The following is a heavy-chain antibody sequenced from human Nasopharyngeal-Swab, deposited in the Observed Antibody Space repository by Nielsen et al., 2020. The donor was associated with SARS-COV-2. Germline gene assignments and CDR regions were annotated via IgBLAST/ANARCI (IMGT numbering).Heavy chain of an antibody. V-gene: IGHV3-23*03. D-gene: IGHD3-16*01. CDR3: AKDPDGGYPPYYFDS. CDR2: IYSGGSST. J-gene: IGHJ4*02. Sequence: GESLKISCAASGFNFSNYAMSWVRQARGKGLEWVSVIYSGGSSTLFADSVKGRFTISRDDSKNTLYLQMHSLRVEDTAVYYCAKDPDGGYPPYYFDSWGQGTLVTVSS. CDR1: GFNFSNYA.